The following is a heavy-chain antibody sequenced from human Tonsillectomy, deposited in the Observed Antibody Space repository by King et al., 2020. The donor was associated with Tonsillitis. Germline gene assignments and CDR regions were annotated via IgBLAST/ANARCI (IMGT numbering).Heavy chain of an antibody. CDR2: INSDWSRL. Sequence: VQLVESGGGLVQPGGSLRLSCAGSGFTFSDHWMHWGRQAPGKGLVWVSGINSDWSRLIYADSVKGRITITRDIAKNTLYLQMNGLRAEDTAVYYCARVTTGAFDIWGQGTMVTVSS. J-gene: IGHJ3*02. D-gene: IGHD4-17*01. V-gene: IGHV3-74*01. CDR3: ARVTTGAFDI. CDR1: GFTFSDHW.